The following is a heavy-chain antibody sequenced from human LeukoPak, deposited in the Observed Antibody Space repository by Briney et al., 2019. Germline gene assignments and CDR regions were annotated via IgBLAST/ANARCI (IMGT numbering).Heavy chain of an antibody. Sequence: PSETLSLTCSVSGGSVGSNYWSWVRQPPGKGLEWIGYISYSGDTKYNPSLKSRLSMSVDTSKNQCSLMLTSVTAADTAVYYCARGSCLYPHLGQGTLVTVSS. CDR1: GGSVGSNY. CDR3: ARGSCLYPH. D-gene: IGHD3-10*01. J-gene: IGHJ1*01. V-gene: IGHV4-59*02. CDR2: ISYSGDT.